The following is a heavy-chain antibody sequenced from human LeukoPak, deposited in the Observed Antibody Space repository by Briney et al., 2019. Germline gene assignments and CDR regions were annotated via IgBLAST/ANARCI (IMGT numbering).Heavy chain of an antibody. D-gene: IGHD6-19*01. J-gene: IGHJ4*02. CDR2: ISGSGGST. CDR1: GFTFSSYA. CDR3: AKEPQQWLVSPSYFDY. Sequence: GGSLRLSCAASGFTFSSYAMSWVRQAPGKGLEWVSAISGSGGSTYYADSVKGRFTISRDNSKNTLYLQMNSLRAEDTAVYYRAKEPQQWLVSPSYFDYWGQGTLVTVSS. V-gene: IGHV3-23*01.